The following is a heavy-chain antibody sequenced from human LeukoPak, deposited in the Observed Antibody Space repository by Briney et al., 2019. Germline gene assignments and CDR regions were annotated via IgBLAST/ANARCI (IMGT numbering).Heavy chain of an antibody. V-gene: IGHV4-59*08. CDR1: GGSISSYY. CDR3: ARLTFPGLRYDDRRIFDI. D-gene: IGHD3-3*01. CDR2: IYYSGST. Sequence: KPSETLSLTCTVSGGSISSYYWSWIRQPPGKGLEWIGYIYYSGSTNYNPSLVSRGTLSVDMSRNQFSLRLSSVTAADTAVYYCARLTFPGLRYDDRRIFDIWGQGSVVTVSS. J-gene: IGHJ3*02.